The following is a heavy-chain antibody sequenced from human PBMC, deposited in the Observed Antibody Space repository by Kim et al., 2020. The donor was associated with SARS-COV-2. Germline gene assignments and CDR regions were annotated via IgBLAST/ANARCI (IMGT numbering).Heavy chain of an antibody. Sequence: FQGRCTITADESTSTAYMELSSLRSEDTAVYYCARDRVVVVPAATYGMDVWGQGTTVTVSS. CDR3: ARDRVVVVPAATYGMDV. J-gene: IGHJ6*02. V-gene: IGHV1-69*01. D-gene: IGHD2-2*01.